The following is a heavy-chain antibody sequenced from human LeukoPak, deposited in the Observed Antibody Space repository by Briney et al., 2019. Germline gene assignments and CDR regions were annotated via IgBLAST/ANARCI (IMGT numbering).Heavy chain of an antibody. D-gene: IGHD6-13*01. CDR2: IKSKRNGGTT. Sequence: GGSPRLSCGASGFSFINAWMTWVCQAPGKGLEGVGRIKSKRNGGTTDYAAPVKGRFTISRDDSKNTVYLQMNSLKTEDTAVYYCTTNAAVGTWEVFDYWGQGTLVTVSS. V-gene: IGHV3-15*01. J-gene: IGHJ4*02. CDR1: GFSFINAW. CDR3: TTNAAVGTWEVFDY.